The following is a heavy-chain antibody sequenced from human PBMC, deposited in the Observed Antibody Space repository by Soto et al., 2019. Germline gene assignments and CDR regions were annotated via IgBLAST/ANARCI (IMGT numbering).Heavy chain of an antibody. V-gene: IGHV4-39*01. J-gene: IGHJ6*03. Sequence: SETLSLTCTVSGGSISSSSYYWGWIRQPPGKGLEWIGSIYYSGSTYYNPSLKSRVPISVEKSKNQFSLKLSSVTAADTAVYYCARHVGSYSNYGLYYYYYMDVWGKGTTVTVSS. CDR3: ARHVGSYSNYGLYYYYYMDV. CDR1: GGSISSSSYY. CDR2: IYYSGST. D-gene: IGHD4-4*01.